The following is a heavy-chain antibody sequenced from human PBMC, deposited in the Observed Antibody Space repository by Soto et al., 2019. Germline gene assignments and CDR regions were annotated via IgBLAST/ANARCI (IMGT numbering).Heavy chain of an antibody. CDR3: ARAPRLGYSSSWYLFEY. J-gene: IGHJ4*02. CDR2: ISSSSSYI. Sequence: GGSLRLSCAASEFTFSSYSMNWVRQAPGKGLEWVSSISSSSSYIYYADSVKGRFTISRDNAKNSLYLQMNSLRAEDTAVYYCARAPRLGYSSSWYLFEYWGQGTLVTVSS. D-gene: IGHD6-13*01. CDR1: EFTFSSYS. V-gene: IGHV3-21*01.